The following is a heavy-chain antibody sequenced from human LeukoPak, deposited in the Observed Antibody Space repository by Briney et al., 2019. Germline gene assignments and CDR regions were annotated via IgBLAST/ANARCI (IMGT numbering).Heavy chain of an antibody. Sequence: GESLKISCKASGYSFTTHWIGWVRQMPGKGLEWMGILHPGDSDTRYSPSFQGQVTISADKSISTAYLQWSSLKASDTAMYYCARGDTEVAATADYWGQGTLVTVSS. CDR3: ARGDTEVAATADY. V-gene: IGHV5-51*01. D-gene: IGHD6-19*01. CDR2: LHPGDSDT. CDR1: GYSFTTHW. J-gene: IGHJ4*02.